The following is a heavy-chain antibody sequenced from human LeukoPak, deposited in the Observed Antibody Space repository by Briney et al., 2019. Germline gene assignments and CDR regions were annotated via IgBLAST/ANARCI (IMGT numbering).Heavy chain of an antibody. V-gene: IGHV4-59*01. CDR3: ARLRGNYFPDY. Sequence: SETLSLTCAVSGGSPNSYYWSWIRQPPGKGLEWIGYIYYSGSTNYNPSLKSRVTISVDTSKNQFSLKPSSVTAADTAVYYCARLRGNYFPDYWGQGTLVTVSS. CDR1: GGSPNSYY. J-gene: IGHJ4*02. D-gene: IGHD4-11*01. CDR2: IYYSGST.